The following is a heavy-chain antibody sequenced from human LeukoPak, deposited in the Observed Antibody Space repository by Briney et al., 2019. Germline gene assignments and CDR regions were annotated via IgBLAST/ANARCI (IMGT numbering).Heavy chain of an antibody. CDR2: VSAYADNT. D-gene: IGHD2-2*03. V-gene: IGHV1-18*01. J-gene: IGHJ4*02. Sequence: ASVKVSCKASGYNFFSYGITWVRQAPGQGLEWMGWVSAYADNTNYVQKFQGRVTMTTDTSTSTAYMELRSLRSDDTAVYYCARDWIGCHGFDSWGQGTLVTVSS. CDR1: GYNFFSYG. CDR3: ARDWIGCHGFDS.